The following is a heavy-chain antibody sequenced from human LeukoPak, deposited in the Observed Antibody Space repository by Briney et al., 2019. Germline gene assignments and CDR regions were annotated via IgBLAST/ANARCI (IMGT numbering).Heavy chain of an antibody. CDR2: IYTSGST. J-gene: IGHJ3*02. Sequence: SETLSLTCTVSGDSISDYYWIWIRQPAGEGLEWIGRIYTSGSTNYNPSLKSRVTLSVDTSKKQFSLKLSSVTAADTAVYYCARVVHGAFDIWGQGTMVTVPS. V-gene: IGHV4-4*07. CDR3: ARVVHGAFDI. CDR1: GDSISDYY.